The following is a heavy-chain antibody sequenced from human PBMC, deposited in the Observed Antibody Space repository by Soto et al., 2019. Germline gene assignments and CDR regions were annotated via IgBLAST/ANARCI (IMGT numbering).Heavy chain of an antibody. D-gene: IGHD2-2*01. CDR3: AKSGPADYYYGMDV. CDR1: GGTFSSYA. J-gene: IGHJ6*02. CDR2: IIPIFGTA. Sequence: SVKVSCKASGGTFSSYAISWVRQAPGQGLEWMGGIIPIFGTANYAQRFQGRVTITADKSTSTAYMELNSLSAEDTAVYYCAKSGPADYYYGMDVSRQGTTVTVSS. V-gene: IGHV1-69*06.